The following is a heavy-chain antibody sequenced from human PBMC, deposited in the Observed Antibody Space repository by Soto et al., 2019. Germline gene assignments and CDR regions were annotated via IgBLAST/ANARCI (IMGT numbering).Heavy chain of an antibody. Sequence: QLQLQESGPGLVKSSESLSLMCTVSGGSVRSSRYYWGWIRQPPGKVLEWIGSVYFSGNTQYNPCLKSRVTISLDTSTNQFSMRLSSVTTADTGIYMCARREHGNLSSPYYRHIEVWGKGTTVTVSS. J-gene: IGHJ6*03. CDR3: ARREHGNLSSPYYRHIEV. CDR2: VYFSGNT. D-gene: IGHD6-13*01. V-gene: IGHV4-39*01. CDR1: GGSVRSSRYY.